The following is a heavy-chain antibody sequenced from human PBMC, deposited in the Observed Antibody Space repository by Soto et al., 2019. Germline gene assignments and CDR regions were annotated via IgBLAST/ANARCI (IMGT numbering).Heavy chain of an antibody. V-gene: IGHV3-15*01. CDR1: GFTFSNAW. CDR2: IKSKADGGTT. J-gene: IGHJ4*02. CDR3: TTAGVVVAARFGY. D-gene: IGHD2-15*01. Sequence: PGGCLRLSSAASGFTFSNAWVTWVRQATGKGLEWVGRIKSKADGGTTDYAAPVKGRFTISRDDSKNTLYLQMNSLKTEDTAVYYCTTAGVVVAARFGYWGQGTLVTVSS.